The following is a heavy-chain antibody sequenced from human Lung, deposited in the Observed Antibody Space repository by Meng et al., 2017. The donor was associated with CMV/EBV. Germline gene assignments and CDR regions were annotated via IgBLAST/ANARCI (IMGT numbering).Heavy chain of an antibody. CDR3: ARAPLVGATRASFYDGMDL. V-gene: IGHV4-34*01. CDR1: GGSFSGYY. D-gene: IGHD1-26*01. CDR2: INHSGST. Sequence: SXTMSLXCAVYGGSFSGYYWSWIRQPPGKGMEWIGEINHSGSTNYNPSLKSRITISVDPTKNQFSLKLSSVTAADTAVYYCARAPLVGATRASFYDGMDLXGQGXMVTVSS. J-gene: IGHJ6*02.